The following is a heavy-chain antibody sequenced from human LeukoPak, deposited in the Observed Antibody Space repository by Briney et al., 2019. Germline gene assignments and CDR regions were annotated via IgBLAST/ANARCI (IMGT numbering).Heavy chain of an antibody. D-gene: IGHD3-22*01. CDR1: GGTFSSYA. CDR2: IIPIFGTA. J-gene: IGHJ4*02. V-gene: IGHV1-69*05. Sequence: GASVKVSCKASGGTFSSYAISWVRQAPGQGLEWMGGIIPIFGTANYAQKFQGRVTITTDESTSTAYMELSSLRSEDTAAYYCARALYYYDSSGYYGLDYWGQGTLVTVSS. CDR3: ARALYYYDSSGYYGLDY.